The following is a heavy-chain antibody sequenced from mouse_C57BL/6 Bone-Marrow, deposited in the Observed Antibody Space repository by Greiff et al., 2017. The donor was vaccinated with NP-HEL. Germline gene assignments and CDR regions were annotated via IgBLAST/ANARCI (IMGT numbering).Heavy chain of an antibody. Sequence: EVQGVESGGGLVQPGGSLKLSCAASGFTFSDYGMAWVRQAPRKGPEWVAFISNLAYSIYYADTVTGRFTISRENAKNTLYLEMSSLRSEDTAMYYCARLNYSNPFAYWGQGTLVTVSA. V-gene: IGHV5-15*01. CDR3: ARLNYSNPFAY. CDR1: GFTFSDYG. CDR2: ISNLAYSI. J-gene: IGHJ3*01. D-gene: IGHD2-5*01.